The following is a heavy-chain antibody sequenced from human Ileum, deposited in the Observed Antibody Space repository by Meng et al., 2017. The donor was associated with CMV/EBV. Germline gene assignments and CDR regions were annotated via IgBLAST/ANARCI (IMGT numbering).Heavy chain of an antibody. Sequence: QRPLKEPGPGPVKPSETLSLTCPVSGGSISGSSYYWGWIRQPPGKGLEWIGSIYYSGSTYYNPSLKSRVTISVDTSKNQFSLKLSSVTAADTAVYYCARGHCSSTSCYGGDWFDPWGQGTLVTVSS. V-gene: IGHV4-39*07. J-gene: IGHJ5*02. CDR2: IYYSGST. CDR1: GGSISGSSYY. CDR3: ARGHCSSTSCYGGDWFDP. D-gene: IGHD2-2*01.